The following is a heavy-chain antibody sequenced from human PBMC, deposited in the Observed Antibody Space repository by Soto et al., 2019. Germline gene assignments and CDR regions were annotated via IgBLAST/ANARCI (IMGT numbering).Heavy chain of an antibody. CDR2: ISYDVSNK. V-gene: IGHV3-30*04. D-gene: IGHD6-13*01. CDR1: GFSFSSYS. CDR3: ARAPTRGTAAPGTWGSGMDV. J-gene: IGHJ6*02. Sequence: GGSLRLSCAASGFSFSSYSMHWVRQAPGKGLEWVAVISYDVSNKYYADSVKGRFTITRDSSKNTVSLQMNSLRLEDTAVYYCARAPTRGTAAPGTWGSGMDVWGQATTVTVS.